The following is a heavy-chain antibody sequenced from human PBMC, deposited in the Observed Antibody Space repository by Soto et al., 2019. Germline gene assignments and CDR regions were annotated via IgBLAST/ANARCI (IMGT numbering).Heavy chain of an antibody. J-gene: IGHJ6*03. D-gene: IGHD3-10*01. CDR1: GYSFTSYW. CDR2: IYPGDSDT. Sequence: GESLKISCKGSGYSFTSYWIGWVRQMPGKGLEWMGIIYPGDSDTRYSPSFQGQVTISADKSISTAYLQWSSLKASDTAMYYCARHVYYYGSGSRNYYYYYMDVWGKGTTVTVSS. CDR3: ARHVYYYGSGSRNYYYYYMDV. V-gene: IGHV5-51*01.